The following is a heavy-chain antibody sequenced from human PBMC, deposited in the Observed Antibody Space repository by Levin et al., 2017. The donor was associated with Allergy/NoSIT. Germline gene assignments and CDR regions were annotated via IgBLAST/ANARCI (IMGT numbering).Heavy chain of an antibody. D-gene: IGHD2-21*01. CDR3: PREYGGDWYFDL. CDR1: GDSISSYY. V-gene: IGHV4-59*01. Sequence: SETLSLTCTVSGDSISSYYWSWIRQPPGRGLEWIGYIHYDGNTNYNPSLKSRITISLDTSKNEFSLKLRSVTAADTAVYYCPREYGGDWYFDLWGRGTLVTVSS. J-gene: IGHJ2*01. CDR2: IHYDGNT.